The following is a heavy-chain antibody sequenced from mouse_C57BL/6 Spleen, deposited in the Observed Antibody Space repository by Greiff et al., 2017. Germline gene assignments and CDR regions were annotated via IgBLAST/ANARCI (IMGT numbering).Heavy chain of an antibody. Sequence: EVKLQESGPGLVKPSQSLSLTCSVTGYSITSGYYWNWIRQFPGNKLEGMGYISYDGSNNYNPSLKNRFSITRDTSKNQFFLKLNSVTTEDTATYYCAREPHYDYGLYYAMDYWGQGTSVTVSS. J-gene: IGHJ4*01. D-gene: IGHD2-4*01. CDR3: AREPHYDYGLYYAMDY. CDR1: GYSITSGYY. CDR2: ISYDGSN. V-gene: IGHV3-6*01.